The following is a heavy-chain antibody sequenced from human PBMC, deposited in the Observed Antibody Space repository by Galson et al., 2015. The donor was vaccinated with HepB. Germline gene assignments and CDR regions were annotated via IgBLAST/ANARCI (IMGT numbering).Heavy chain of an antibody. Sequence: SLRLSCAASGFTFSTYSMNWVRQAPGKGLEWVSSISTTSDFKYYADSVKGRFIVSRDNAKNSLYLQMDSLRAEDTAVYYCAGRHCSNGVCPFDCWGQGTLVTVSS. V-gene: IGHV3-21*01. D-gene: IGHD2-8*01. J-gene: IGHJ4*02. CDR2: ISTTSDFK. CDR1: GFTFSTYS. CDR3: AGRHCSNGVCPFDC.